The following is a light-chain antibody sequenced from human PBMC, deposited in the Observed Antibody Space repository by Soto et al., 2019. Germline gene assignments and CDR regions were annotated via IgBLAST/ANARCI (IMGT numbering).Light chain of an antibody. J-gene: IGLJ1*01. Sequence: QSALTQPASVSGSPGQSITISCTGTSSDVGGYNYVSWYQQQPGKAPKLMIYDVSNRPSGVSNRFSGSKSGNTASLTISGLQAEDEAYYYCSSYTSSSTLLYVFGTGTKLTVL. CDR3: SSYTSSSTLLYV. CDR2: DVS. CDR1: SSDVGGYNY. V-gene: IGLV2-14*01.